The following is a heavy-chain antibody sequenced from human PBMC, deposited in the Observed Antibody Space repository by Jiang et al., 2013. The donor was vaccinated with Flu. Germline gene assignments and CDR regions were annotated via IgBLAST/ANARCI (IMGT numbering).Heavy chain of an antibody. D-gene: IGHD3-16*01. CDR3: AHGGVKPEKRPFNWFDP. CDR1: GFSLSTSGVG. Sequence: KPTQTLTLTCTFSGFSLSTSGVGVGWIRQPPGKALEWLALIYWDDDKRYSPSLKSRLTITKDTSKNQVVLTMTNMDPVDTATYYCAHGGVKPEKRPFNWFDPWGQGTLVTVSS. CDR2: IYWDDDK. J-gene: IGHJ5*02. V-gene: IGHV2-5*02.